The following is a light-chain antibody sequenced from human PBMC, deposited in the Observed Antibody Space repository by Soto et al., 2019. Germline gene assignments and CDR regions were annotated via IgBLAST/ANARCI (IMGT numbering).Light chain of an antibody. J-gene: IGKJ5*01. CDR2: GAS. CDR1: QRISSGY. Sequence: EIVLTQSPGTLSLSPGERASLSCRASQRISSGYLAWYQQKPGQAPRLLIYGASNRATDIPDRFSGRGSGTDFTLTISRLEPEDFAVSYCQQYGRSPPSSTFGQGTRLEIK. V-gene: IGKV3-20*01. CDR3: QQYGRSPPSST.